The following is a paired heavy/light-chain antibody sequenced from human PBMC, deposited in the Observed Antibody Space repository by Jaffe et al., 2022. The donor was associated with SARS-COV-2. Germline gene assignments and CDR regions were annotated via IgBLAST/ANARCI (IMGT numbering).Heavy chain of an antibody. D-gene: IGHD4-17*01. V-gene: IGHV3-23*04. J-gene: IGHJ3*02. CDR3: AKLRGDYLYRPFHI. CDR2: VRGSAGDT. Sequence: EEQLVESGGGLVQPGGSLRLSCATSGFTFTGFGMSWVRQPPGKGLEWVSTVRGSAGDTYYGDSVKGRFTISRDNSKSTLYLQMNSLRAEDTAVYYCAKLRGDYLYRPFHIWGQGTMVTVSS. CDR1: GFTFTGFG.
Light chain of an antibody. CDR3: SSYTGNSVI. CDR2: EVT. J-gene: IGLJ2*01. Sequence: QSALTQPPSASGSPGQSVTISCTGTSSDIGGYNYVSWYQQHPGKAPKLMIYEVTKWPSGVPDRFSGSKSGNTASLTVSGLQAEDEADYYCSSYTGNSVIFGGGTKLTVL. CDR1: SSDIGGYNY. V-gene: IGLV2-8*01.